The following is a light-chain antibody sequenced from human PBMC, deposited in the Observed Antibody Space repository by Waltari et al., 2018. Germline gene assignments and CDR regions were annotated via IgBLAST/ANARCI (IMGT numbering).Light chain of an antibody. V-gene: IGLV3-1*01. CDR1: HLGSKW. CDR2: ADS. Sequence: SFELTQPSSVSVSPGQTASIACSGDHLGSKWTSWYQQKAGQSPVLVIYADSERPSGVPGRFPAARSGDTVTLNISGTQDLDEADYYCQTWDSNIFVFGPGTKVTVL. CDR3: QTWDSNIFV. J-gene: IGLJ1*01.